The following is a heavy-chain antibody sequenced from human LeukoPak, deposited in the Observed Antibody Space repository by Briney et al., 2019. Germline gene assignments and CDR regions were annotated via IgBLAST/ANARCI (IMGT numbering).Heavy chain of an antibody. CDR1: GGTFSSYA. D-gene: IGHD3-9*01. CDR3: ARGRGRYRDSYYFDY. V-gene: IGHV1-18*01. Sequence: ASVKVSCKASGGTFSSYAISWVRQAPGQGLEWMGWISAYNGNTNYALKLQGRVTMTTDTSTSTAYMELRSLRSDDTAVYYCARGRGRYRDSYYFDYWGQGTLVTVSS. J-gene: IGHJ4*02. CDR2: ISAYNGNT.